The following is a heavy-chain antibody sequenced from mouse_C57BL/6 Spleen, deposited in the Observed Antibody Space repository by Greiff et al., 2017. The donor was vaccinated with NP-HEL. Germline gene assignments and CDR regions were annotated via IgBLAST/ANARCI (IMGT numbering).Heavy chain of an antibody. Sequence: QVHLQQPGAELVKPGASVKLSCKASGYTFTSYWMHWVKQRPGQGLEWIGMIHPNSASTNYNENFKSKATLTVDKSSRTAYMQLSSLTSEDSAVYFCARNLDSSAYVWFAYWGQGTLVTVSA. J-gene: IGHJ3*01. D-gene: IGHD3-2*02. CDR3: ARNLDSSAYVWFAY. V-gene: IGHV1-64*01. CDR2: IHPNSAST. CDR1: GYTFTSYW.